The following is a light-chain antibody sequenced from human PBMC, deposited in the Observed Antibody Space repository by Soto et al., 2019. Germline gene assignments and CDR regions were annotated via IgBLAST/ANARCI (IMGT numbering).Light chain of an antibody. Sequence: EVVMTQSPATLSVSPGERATLPCRASQSVRSHLAWYQQKPGQAPSLLIFGASTRATGVPARFSGSESGTEFTLTISSLQSEDVAVYFCQQYNDWPRTFGGGTKVEIK. V-gene: IGKV3-15*01. CDR2: GAS. CDR1: QSVRSH. J-gene: IGKJ4*01. CDR3: QQYNDWPRT.